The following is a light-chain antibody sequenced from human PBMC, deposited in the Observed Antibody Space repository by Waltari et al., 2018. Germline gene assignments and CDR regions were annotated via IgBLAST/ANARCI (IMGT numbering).Light chain of an antibody. J-gene: IGLJ2*01. V-gene: IGLV2-14*03. Sequence: QSALTQPASVSGSPGQSITISCTGTSSDVGRYNYVSWYQQHPGKAPKLMIFDVTDRPSGVSNRFPASKSGNTASLTISGLEAEDEADYYCSSYTSSGTLVFGGGTKLTVL. CDR1: SSDVGRYNY. CDR3: SSYTSSGTLV. CDR2: DVT.